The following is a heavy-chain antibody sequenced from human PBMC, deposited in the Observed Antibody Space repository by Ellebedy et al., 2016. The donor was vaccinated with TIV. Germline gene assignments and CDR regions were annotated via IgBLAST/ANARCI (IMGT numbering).Heavy chain of an antibody. J-gene: IGHJ4*02. CDR1: GFTFSEHY. CDR2: ISSSGNTT. V-gene: IGHV3-11*04. Sequence: PGGSLRLSCAASGFTFSEHYLSWIRQAPGKGLEWLSHISSSGNTTYYADSVKGRFTISRDNAKKSLYLQMNSLRGEDTAVYYCARVHLLPTSDYWGQGTLVTVSP. D-gene: IGHD2-2*01. CDR3: ARVHLLPTSDY.